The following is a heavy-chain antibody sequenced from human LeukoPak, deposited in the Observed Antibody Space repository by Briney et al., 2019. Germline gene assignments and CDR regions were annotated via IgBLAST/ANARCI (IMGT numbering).Heavy chain of an antibody. J-gene: IGHJ4*02. D-gene: IGHD2-2*01. CDR3: AGEYIVVVPAALSSRPVDY. V-gene: IGHV3-30*02. Sequence: GGSLSLSCAAFRFTLCSYGMHCVRRAPGPGREGGAFIGYDGSNKYYADSVKGRFTISRDNSKNTLYLQMNSLRAEDTAVYYCAGEYIVVVPAALSSRPVDYWGQGTLVTVSS. CDR1: RFTLCSYG. CDR2: IGYDGSNK.